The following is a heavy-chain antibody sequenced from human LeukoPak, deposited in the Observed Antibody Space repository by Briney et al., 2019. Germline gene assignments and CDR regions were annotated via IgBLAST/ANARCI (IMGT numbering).Heavy chain of an antibody. CDR3: ASYYYDSSGYAGFDY. V-gene: IGHV7-4-1*02. Sequence: ASVKVSCTASGYTFTSYAMNWVRQAPGQGLEWMGWINTNTGNPTYAQGFTGRFVFSLDTSVSTAYLQISSLKAEDTAVYYCASYYYDSSGYAGFDYWGQGTLVTVSS. J-gene: IGHJ4*02. CDR1: GYTFTSYA. D-gene: IGHD3-22*01. CDR2: INTNTGNP.